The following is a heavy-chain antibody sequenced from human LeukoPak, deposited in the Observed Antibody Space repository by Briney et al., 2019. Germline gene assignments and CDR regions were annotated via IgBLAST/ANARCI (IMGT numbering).Heavy chain of an antibody. CDR2: VNRDGSST. J-gene: IGHJ4*02. D-gene: IGHD6-13*01. CDR1: GFTFSDYW. V-gene: IGHV3-74*01. Sequence: GGSLRLSCAASGFTFSDYWMHWVRQAPGKGLVWVSRVNRDGSSTSYADSVKGRFTISRDNAKNALSLQMNSLRAEDTAVYYCARDRSISAAGDTYWGQGTLVTVSS. CDR3: ARDRSISAAGDTY.